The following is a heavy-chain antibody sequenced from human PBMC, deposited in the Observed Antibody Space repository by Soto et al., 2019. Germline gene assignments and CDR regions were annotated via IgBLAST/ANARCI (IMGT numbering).Heavy chain of an antibody. CDR1: GFTVSSNY. V-gene: IGHV3-66*01. J-gene: IGHJ3*02. Sequence: GGSLKLSCAASGFTVSSNYMSWVRQAPGKGLEWVSVIYSGGSTYYADSVKGRFTISRDNSKNTLYLQMNSLRAEDTAVYYCARERFGGVIVDAFDIWGQGTMVTVSS. D-gene: IGHD3-16*02. CDR2: IYSGGST. CDR3: ARERFGGVIVDAFDI.